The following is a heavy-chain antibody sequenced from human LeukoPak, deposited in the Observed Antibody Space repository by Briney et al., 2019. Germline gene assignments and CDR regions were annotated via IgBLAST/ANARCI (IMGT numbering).Heavy chain of an antibody. CDR3: AREDSSSWEHAFDI. CDR1: GGSISSYY. CDR2: IYYSGST. D-gene: IGHD6-13*01. J-gene: IGHJ3*02. Sequence: SETLSLTCTVSGGSISSYYWSWIRQPPGKGLEWIGYIYYSGSTNYNPSLKSRVTISVDTSKSQFSLKLSSVTAADTAVYYCAREDSSSWEHAFDIWGQGTMVTVSS. V-gene: IGHV4-59*08.